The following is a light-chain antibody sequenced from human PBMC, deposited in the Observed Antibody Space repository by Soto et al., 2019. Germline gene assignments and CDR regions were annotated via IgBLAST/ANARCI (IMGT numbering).Light chain of an antibody. CDR2: EVS. CDR3: SSYTSSSPYV. V-gene: IGLV2-14*01. J-gene: IGLJ1*01. CDR1: SSDVGGYNY. Sequence: QSVLTQPASESGSPGQSITISCTGTSSDVGGYNYVSWYQQHPGKAPKLMIYEVSNRPSGVSNRFSGSKSGNTASLTISGLQAEDEADYYCSSYTSSSPYVFGTGTKVTVL.